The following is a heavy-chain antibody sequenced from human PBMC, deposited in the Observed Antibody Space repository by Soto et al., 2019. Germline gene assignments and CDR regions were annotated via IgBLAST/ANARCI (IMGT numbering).Heavy chain of an antibody. D-gene: IGHD3-16*01. J-gene: IGHJ6*02. CDR1: GYTFTSYD. CDR3: SRVQRPGMILTNYYCSGMDV. V-gene: IGHV1-8*01. CDR2: MNSDSGNT. Sequence: QVQLVQSGAEVKKPGASVKVSCKASGYTFTSYDINWVRQATGQGLEWMGWMNSDSGNTGYAQKFQGRVTMTRNSSTSSAYTGLSSQRSEETTAYYWSRVQRPGMILTNYYCSGMDVWCQGTKVTV.